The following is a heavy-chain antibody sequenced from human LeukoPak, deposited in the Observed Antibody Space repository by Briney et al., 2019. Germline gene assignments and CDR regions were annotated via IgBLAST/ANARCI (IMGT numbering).Heavy chain of an antibody. D-gene: IGHD5-12*01. CDR2: IYYSGST. J-gene: IGHJ4*02. V-gene: IGHV4-59*01. CDR3: AVGRGYSGLDY. CDR1: GGSISSYY. Sequence: SETLSPTCTVSGGSISSYYWSWVRQPPGEGLEWIGYIYYSGSTNYNPSLKSRVTISVDTSKNQFSLKLSSVTAADTAVYYCAVGRGYSGLDYWGQGTLVTVSS.